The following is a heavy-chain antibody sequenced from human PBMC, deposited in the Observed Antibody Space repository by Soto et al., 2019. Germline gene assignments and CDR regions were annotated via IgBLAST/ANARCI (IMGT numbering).Heavy chain of an antibody. Sequence: QVQLVQSGAEVKKPGSSVKVSCKASGGTFSNYVVNWVRQAPGQGIEWMGRIIPISGAANYAQKFQGRVTLPADKATSTSYMELSSLRSEDTAVYYCARDMTRTVVPYFDFWGQGTLVTVSS. J-gene: IGHJ4*02. CDR2: IIPISGAA. CDR3: ARDMTRTVVPYFDF. D-gene: IGHD1-7*01. CDR1: GGTFSNYV. V-gene: IGHV1-69*06.